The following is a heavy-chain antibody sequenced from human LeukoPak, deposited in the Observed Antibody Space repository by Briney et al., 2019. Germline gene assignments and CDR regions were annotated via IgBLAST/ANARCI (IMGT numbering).Heavy chain of an antibody. J-gene: IGHJ6*02. CDR1: GFTFSSYA. Sequence: PGGSLRLSCAASGFTFSSYAMHWVRQAPGKGLEWVAVISYDGSNKYYADSVKGRFTISRDNSKNTLYLQMNSLRAEDTAVYYCAKKRYCSGGSCYSPNYYGMDVWGQGTTVTVSS. CDR2: ISYDGSNK. CDR3: AKKRYCSGGSCYSPNYYGMDV. V-gene: IGHV3-30-3*02. D-gene: IGHD2-15*01.